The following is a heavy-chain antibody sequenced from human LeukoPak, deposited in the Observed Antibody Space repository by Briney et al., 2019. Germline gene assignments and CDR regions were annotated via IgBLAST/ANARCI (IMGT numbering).Heavy chain of an antibody. CDR3: AREGYSSGWYLGAFDI. V-gene: IGHV1-69*04. CDR1: GGTFSSYA. Sequence: SVKVSCKASGGTFSSYAISWVRQAPGQGLEWMGRIIPILGIANYAQKFQGRVTMTRDTSTSTVYMELSSLRSEDTAVYYCAREGYSSGWYLGAFDIWGQGTMVTVSS. D-gene: IGHD6-19*01. CDR2: IIPILGIA. J-gene: IGHJ3*02.